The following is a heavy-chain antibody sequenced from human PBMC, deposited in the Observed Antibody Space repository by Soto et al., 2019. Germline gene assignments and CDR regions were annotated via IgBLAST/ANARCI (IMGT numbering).Heavy chain of an antibody. Sequence: QVQLVQSGVEVKEPGASVKVSCKASGYTFTSHGISWVRQAPRQGPEWMGWISTYNGNTNYAQKFKDRVTMTTDTATSKAYMELRRRRSDYMAVDYFARSCPGISWYCSYWVQGALVTVSS. J-gene: IGHJ4*02. CDR3: ARSCPGISWYCSY. D-gene: IGHD6-13*01. CDR2: ISTYNGNT. V-gene: IGHV1-18*03. CDR1: GYTFTSHG.